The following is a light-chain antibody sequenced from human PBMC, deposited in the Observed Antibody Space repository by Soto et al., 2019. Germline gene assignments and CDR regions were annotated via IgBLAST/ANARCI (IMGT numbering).Light chain of an antibody. CDR1: SYNFGSNY. J-gene: IGLJ1*01. V-gene: IGLV1-47*01. Sequence: QSVLTQPPSASGTPGQRVTISCSGSSYNFGSNYVYWYQQLPGTAPNLLIYRNNQRPSGVSDRFSGSKSGTSAALAISGLRSEEEADYYCAAWDDSLSGRVFGTGTKVTVL. CDR3: AAWDDSLSGRV. CDR2: RNN.